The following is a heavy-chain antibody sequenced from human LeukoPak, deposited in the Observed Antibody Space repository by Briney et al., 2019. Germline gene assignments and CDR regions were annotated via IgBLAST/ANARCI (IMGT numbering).Heavy chain of an antibody. CDR1: GYTFTSYA. Sequence: GASVKVSCKASGYTFTSYAMHWVRQAPGQRLEWMEWINAGNGNTKYSQKFQGRVTITRDTSASTAYMELSSLRSEDTAVYYCARVPAGAYYDFWSGPLGFDYWGQGTLVTVSS. CDR3: ARVPAGAYYDFWSGPLGFDY. CDR2: INAGNGNT. J-gene: IGHJ4*02. D-gene: IGHD3-3*01. V-gene: IGHV1-3*01.